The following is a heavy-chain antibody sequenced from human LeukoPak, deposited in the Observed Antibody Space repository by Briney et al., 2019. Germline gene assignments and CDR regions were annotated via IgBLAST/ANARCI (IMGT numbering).Heavy chain of an antibody. Sequence: GGSLRLSCAASGFTFSSYAMHWVRQAPGKGLEWVAVISYDGSNKYYADSVKGRFTISRDNSKNTLYLQMNSLRAEDTAVYYCASDYYDSSGYWGVHAFDIWGQGTMVTVSS. CDR3: ASDYYDSSGYWGVHAFDI. CDR1: GFTFSSYA. J-gene: IGHJ3*02. D-gene: IGHD3-22*01. CDR2: ISYDGSNK. V-gene: IGHV3-30*04.